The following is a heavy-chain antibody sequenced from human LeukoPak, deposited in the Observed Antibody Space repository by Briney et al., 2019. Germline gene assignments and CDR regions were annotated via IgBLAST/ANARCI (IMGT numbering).Heavy chain of an antibody. CDR3: ARSSGTYRSFDY. Sequence: PSETLSLTCTVSGGSISSYYWSWIRQPPGKGREGIGYIYYSGTTDYNPSLKSRVTISVDTSNNQFSLKVSSVTAADTAVYYCARSSGTYRSFDYWGQGTLVTASS. V-gene: IGHV4-59*01. D-gene: IGHD1-26*01. CDR2: IYYSGTT. CDR1: GGSISSYY. J-gene: IGHJ4*02.